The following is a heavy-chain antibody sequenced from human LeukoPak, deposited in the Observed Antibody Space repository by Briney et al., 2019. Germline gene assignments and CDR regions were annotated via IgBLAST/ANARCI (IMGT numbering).Heavy chain of an antibody. CDR3: TTYLLTASIGDF. D-gene: IGHD3-9*01. CDR1: GFTFSSYS. CDR2: IDSSIRYI. Sequence: GGSLRLSCAASGFTFSSYSMDWVRQAPGKGLEWVSFIDSSIRYIYQADSVKGRVTISRDNAKSSLFLQMNSLRAEDTAVYYCTTYLLTASIGDFWGQGTLVAVSS. J-gene: IGHJ4*02. V-gene: IGHV3-21*01.